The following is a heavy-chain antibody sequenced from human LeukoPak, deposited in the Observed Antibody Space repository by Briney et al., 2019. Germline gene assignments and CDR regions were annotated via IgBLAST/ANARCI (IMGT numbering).Heavy chain of an antibody. J-gene: IGHJ3*02. CDR1: GFTFSSYA. CDR2: ISYDGSNK. CDR3: AKDGDIVVVPAVLDAFDI. D-gene: IGHD2-2*01. Sequence: GGSLRLSCAASGFTFSSYAMHWVRQAPGKGLDWVAVISYDGSNKYYADSVKGRFTISRDNSKNTLYLQMNSLRAEDTAVYYCAKDGDIVVVPAVLDAFDIWGQGTMVTVSS. V-gene: IGHV3-30*04.